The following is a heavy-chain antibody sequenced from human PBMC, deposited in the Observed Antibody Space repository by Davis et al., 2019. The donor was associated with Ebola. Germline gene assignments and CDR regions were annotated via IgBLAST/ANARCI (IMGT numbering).Heavy chain of an antibody. CDR3: ARVRAARPYYIDV. D-gene: IGHD6-6*01. CDR1: GGSISSNGYY. J-gene: IGHJ6*03. CDR2: IYYSGST. V-gene: IGHV4-61*05. Sequence: SETLSLTCTVSGGSISSNGYYWSWIRQPPGKGLEWIGYIYYSGSTNYNPSLKSRVTMSVDKSKNQFSLKLSSVTAADTAVYYCARVRAARPYYIDVWGKGTTVTVSS.